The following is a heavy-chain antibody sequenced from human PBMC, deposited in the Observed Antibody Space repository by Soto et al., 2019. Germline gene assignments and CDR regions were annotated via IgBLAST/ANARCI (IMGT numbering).Heavy chain of an antibody. CDR3: ARDGYSSGWYYYGMDV. Sequence: ASVKVSCKASGYTFTSYGISWVRQAPGQGLEWMGWISAYNGNTNYAQKLQGRVTMTTDTSTSTAYMELRSPRSDDTAVYYCARDGYSSGWYYYGMDVWGQGTTVTVSS. V-gene: IGHV1-18*01. J-gene: IGHJ6*02. D-gene: IGHD6-19*01. CDR1: GYTFTSYG. CDR2: ISAYNGNT.